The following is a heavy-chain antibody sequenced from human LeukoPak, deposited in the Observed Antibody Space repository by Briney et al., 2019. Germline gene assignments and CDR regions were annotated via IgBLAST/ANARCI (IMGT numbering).Heavy chain of an antibody. CDR3: ARGYHPKYYYDSSGYYGRSVNYYFDY. J-gene: IGHJ4*02. CDR2: ISSSGTTI. V-gene: IGHV3-11*01. D-gene: IGHD3-22*01. Sequence: PGGSLRLSCAASGFTFSDYYMSWIRQAPGKGLEWVSYISSSGTTIYYADSVKGRFTISRGNAKNSLYLQMNSLRVEDTAVYYCARGYHPKYYYDSSGYYGRSVNYYFDYWGQGTLVTVSS. CDR1: GFTFSDYY.